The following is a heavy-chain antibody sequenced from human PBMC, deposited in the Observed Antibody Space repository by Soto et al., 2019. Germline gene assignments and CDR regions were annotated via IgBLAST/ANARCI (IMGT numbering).Heavy chain of an antibody. CDR1: GFAFNNYG. D-gene: IGHD2-2*01. Sequence: GSLRLSCTVSGFAFNNYGINWVRQAPGKGLEWVSSISKSDYTYYADSVTGRFTISRDNAKNSVSLQMNTLRVEDTAVYYCAREDSIIIPAVSDFWGQGTLVTVSS. CDR3: AREDSIIIPAVSDF. V-gene: IGHV3-21*01. J-gene: IGHJ4*02. CDR2: ISKSDYT.